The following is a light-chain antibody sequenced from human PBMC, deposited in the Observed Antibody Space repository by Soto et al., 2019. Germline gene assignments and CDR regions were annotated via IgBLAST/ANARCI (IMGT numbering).Light chain of an antibody. J-gene: IGLJ1*01. V-gene: IGLV2-14*01. Sequence: QSVLTQPPSVSGSPGQSITISCTGTSSDVGAYNYVSWYQQLPGTAPKLMIYGVTIRPSGVSIRFSGSKSDNTASLTISGLQAEDEADYYCSSYTSTSTLIVFGTGTKVTVL. CDR3: SSYTSTSTLIV. CDR2: GVT. CDR1: SSDVGAYNY.